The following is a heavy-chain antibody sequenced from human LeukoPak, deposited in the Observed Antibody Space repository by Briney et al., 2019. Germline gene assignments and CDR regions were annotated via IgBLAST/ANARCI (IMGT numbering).Heavy chain of an antibody. V-gene: IGHV3-48*04. CDR3: ARGSGMAAAGPTPSFDY. CDR2: ISSSSSTI. J-gene: IGHJ4*02. Sequence: PGGSLRLSCAASGFTFSSYSMNWVRQAPGKGLEWVSYISSSSSTIYYADSVKGRFTISRDNAKNSLYLQMNSLRAEDTALYYCARGSGMAAAGPTPSFDYWGQGTLVSVSS. CDR1: GFTFSSYS. D-gene: IGHD6-13*01.